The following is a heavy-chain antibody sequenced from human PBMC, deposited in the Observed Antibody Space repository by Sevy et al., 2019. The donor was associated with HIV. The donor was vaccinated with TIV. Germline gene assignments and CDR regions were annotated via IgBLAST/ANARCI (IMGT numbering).Heavy chain of an antibody. Sequence: GGSLRLSCAASGFNFSSYGMHWVRQAPGKGLEWVAVISYDGSNKYYAESVKGRFTISRDNSKNTLYLQISSLRAEDTAVYYCAKESGSYYDFWSGHDAFDIWGQGTMVTVSS. CDR2: ISYDGSNK. V-gene: IGHV3-30*18. D-gene: IGHD3-3*01. CDR1: GFNFSSYG. CDR3: AKESGSYYDFWSGHDAFDI. J-gene: IGHJ3*02.